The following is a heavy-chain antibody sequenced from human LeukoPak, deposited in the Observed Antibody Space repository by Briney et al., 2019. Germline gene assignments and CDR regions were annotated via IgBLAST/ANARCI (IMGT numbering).Heavy chain of an antibody. CDR1: GGSISSGSYS. Sequence: SETLSLTCTVSGGSISSGSYSWSWIRQPAGKGLEWIGRIYTSGSTNYNPSLKSRVTMSVDTSKNQFSLKLSSVTAADTAVYYCARDWGGSPFDYWGQGTLVTVSS. D-gene: IGHD2-21*01. J-gene: IGHJ4*02. V-gene: IGHV4-61*02. CDR2: IYTSGST. CDR3: ARDWGGSPFDY.